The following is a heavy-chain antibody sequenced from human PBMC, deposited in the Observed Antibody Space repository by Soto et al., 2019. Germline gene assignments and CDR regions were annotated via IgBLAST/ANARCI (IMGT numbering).Heavy chain of an antibody. CDR1: GFSLNTEGVC. D-gene: IGHD3-9*01. J-gene: IGHJ4*02. CDR3: TKGSDILTGYSDS. V-gene: IGHV2-5*02. CDR2: IYWDGDE. Sequence: QITLKESGPTLVNPTQTLTLTCAFSGFSLNTEGVCVAWIRQAPGRALEWLAHIYWDGDERYSPSLRSRLTITADTSRNQVVLTMTDMDPVDTATYYCTKGSDILTGYSDSWGQGTLVTVPS.